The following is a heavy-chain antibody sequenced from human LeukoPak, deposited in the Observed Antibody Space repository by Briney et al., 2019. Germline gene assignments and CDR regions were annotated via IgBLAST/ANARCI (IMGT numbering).Heavy chain of an antibody. CDR2: INHSGST. CDR1: GYSISGGYY. J-gene: IGHJ4*02. Sequence: PSETLSLTCTVSGYSISGGYYWGWIRQPPGKGLEWIGEINHSGSTNYNPSLKSRVTISVDTSKNQFSLKLSSVTAADTAVYYCARAKGRVNYWGQGTLVTVSS. V-gene: IGHV4-38-2*02. CDR3: ARAKGRVNY.